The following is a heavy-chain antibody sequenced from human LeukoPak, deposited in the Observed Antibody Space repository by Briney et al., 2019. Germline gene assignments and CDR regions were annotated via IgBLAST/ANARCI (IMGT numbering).Heavy chain of an antibody. D-gene: IGHD3-16*01. Sequence: GGSLRLSCAASGFRFSAYAMNWVRQASGKGLEWVSSIGSSGSYMYYGDSVKGRFTVSRDNAKNSLYLEMNSLRAEDTAVYYCARDDYGSGTPTIDYWGQGTLVSVAS. CDR2: IGSSGSYM. CDR3: ARDDYGSGTPTIDY. CDR1: GFRFSAYA. J-gene: IGHJ4*02. V-gene: IGHV3-21*01.